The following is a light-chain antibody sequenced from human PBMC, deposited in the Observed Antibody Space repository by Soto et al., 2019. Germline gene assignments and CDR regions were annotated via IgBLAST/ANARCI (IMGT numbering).Light chain of an antibody. J-gene: IGLJ1*01. V-gene: IGLV2-14*01. CDR3: SSYTSSITYV. Sequence: QSVLTQPASVSGSPGQSITISRTGTSSDVGGYNYVSWYQQHPGKAPKLMIYEVTNRPSGVSNRFSGSKSGNTASLTISGLQADDEADYYCSSYTSSITYVFGTGTKVTVL. CDR1: SSDVGGYNY. CDR2: EVT.